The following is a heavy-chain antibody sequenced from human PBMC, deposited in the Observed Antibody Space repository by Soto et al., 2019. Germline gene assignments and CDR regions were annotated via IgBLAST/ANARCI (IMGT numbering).Heavy chain of an antibody. J-gene: IGHJ3*02. CDR2: IYYSGST. D-gene: IGHD4-17*01. V-gene: IGHV4-31*02. CDR3: ARSYGDYKGDDAFDI. Sequence: DLEWIGYIYYSGSTYYNPSLKSRVTISVDTSKNQFSLKLSSVTAADTAVYYCARSYGDYKGDDAFDIWGQGTMVTVSS.